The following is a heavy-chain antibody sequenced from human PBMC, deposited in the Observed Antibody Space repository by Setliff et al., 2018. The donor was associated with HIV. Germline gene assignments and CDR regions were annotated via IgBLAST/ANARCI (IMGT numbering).Heavy chain of an antibody. CDR2: IDPEDGET. V-gene: IGHV1-69-2*01. CDR1: GYTFTDYY. Sequence: GASVKVSCKASGYTFTDYYIHWVQQAPGKGLEWMGHIDPEDGETIYADNFQGRVTMTADRSTNTAYMELGSLRSEDTAVYYCASFVFRDSTDEYYRPPGDHPLYYFDYWAQGTLVTVFS. D-gene: IGHD3-10*01. J-gene: IGHJ4*02. CDR3: ASFVFRDSTDEYYRPPGDHPLYYFDY.